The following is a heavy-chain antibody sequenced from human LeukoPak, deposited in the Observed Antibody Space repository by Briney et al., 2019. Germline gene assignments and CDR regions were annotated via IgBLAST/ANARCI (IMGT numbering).Heavy chain of an antibody. J-gene: IGHJ4*02. CDR1: GGSISSGGYY. Sequence: SQTLSLTCTVSGGSISSGGYYWSWIRQHPGKGLVWIGYIYYSGSTYYNPSLNSRVTISVDTSKNQFSLKLSSVTAADTAVYYCATYYYDSSGYYLYYWGQRTLVTVSS. CDR3: ATYYYDSSGYYLYY. D-gene: IGHD3-22*01. CDR2: IYYSGST. V-gene: IGHV4-31*03.